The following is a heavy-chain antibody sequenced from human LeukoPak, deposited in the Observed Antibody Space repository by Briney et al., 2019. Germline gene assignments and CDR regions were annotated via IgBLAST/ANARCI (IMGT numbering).Heavy chain of an antibody. CDR2: INPSGGST. D-gene: IGHD4-23*01. CDR3: ARSNYGGKRWFDP. J-gene: IGHJ5*02. CDR1: GYTFTSYY. V-gene: IGHV1-46*01. Sequence: ASVKVSCKASGYTFTSYYMHWVRQAPGQGLEWMGIINPSGGSTSYAQKFQGRVTMTRDTSTSTVYMELSSLRSEDTAVYFCARSNYGGKRWFDPWGQGTLVTVSS.